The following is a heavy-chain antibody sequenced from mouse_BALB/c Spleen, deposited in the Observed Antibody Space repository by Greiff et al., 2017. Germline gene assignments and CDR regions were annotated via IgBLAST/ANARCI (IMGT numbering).Heavy chain of an antibody. Sequence: EVQRVESGGGLVKPGGSLKLSCAASGFTFSSYAMSWVRQTPEKRLEWVATISSGGSYTYYPDSVKGRFTISRDNAKNTLYLQMSSLRSEDTAMYYCARQGGYGAMDYWGQGTSVTVSS. CDR1: GFTFSSYA. J-gene: IGHJ4*01. CDR3: ARQGGYGAMDY. V-gene: IGHV5-9-3*01. D-gene: IGHD2-14*01. CDR2: ISSGGSYT.